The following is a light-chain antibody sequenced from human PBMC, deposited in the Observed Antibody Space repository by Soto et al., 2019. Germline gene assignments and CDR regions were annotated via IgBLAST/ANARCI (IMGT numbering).Light chain of an antibody. Sequence: EIVLTQSPGSLSLSPGEKATLSCRTSQSINSNYLAWYQQKPGQAPRLLIYGTSSRATGIPDRFSGSGSGTDFTLTISRLELEDFAVYYCQHHSSSRYTLGHGTKLEIK. J-gene: IGKJ2*01. V-gene: IGKV3-20*01. CDR3: QHHSSSRYT. CDR1: QSINSNY. CDR2: GTS.